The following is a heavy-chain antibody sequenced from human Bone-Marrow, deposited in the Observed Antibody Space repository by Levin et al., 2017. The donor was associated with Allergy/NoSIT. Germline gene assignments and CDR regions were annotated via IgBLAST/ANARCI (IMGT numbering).Heavy chain of an antibody. Sequence: PEASVKVSCKASGGTLRSSAISWVRQAPGQGLEWMGGIIPISGTRNYDEKFQGRVTITADEPRSIVHMELSSLSSDDTAVYHCARDRGYYDSSAGGGMDVWGQGTTVTVSS. V-gene: IGHV1-69*13. D-gene: IGHD3-22*01. CDR1: GGTLRSSA. CDR3: ARDRGYYDSSAGGGMDV. CDR2: IIPISGTR. J-gene: IGHJ6*02.